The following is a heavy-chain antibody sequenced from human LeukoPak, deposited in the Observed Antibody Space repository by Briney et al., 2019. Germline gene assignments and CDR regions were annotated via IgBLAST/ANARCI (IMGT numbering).Heavy chain of an antibody. J-gene: IGHJ6*02. CDR2: ISSAGTIR. Sequence: PGGSLRLSCAASGFAFRSNEMNWVRQAPGKGPEWLSFISSAGTIRYYADSVKGRFTISRDNAKNSVYLQINSLRAEDTAVYYYASPDRGPYGLDVWGQGTSVIVSS. CDR3: ASPDRGPYGLDV. V-gene: IGHV3-48*03. CDR1: GFAFRSNE. D-gene: IGHD3-10*01.